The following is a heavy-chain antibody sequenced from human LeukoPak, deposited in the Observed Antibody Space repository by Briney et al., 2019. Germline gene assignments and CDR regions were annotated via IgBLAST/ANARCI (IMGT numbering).Heavy chain of an antibody. V-gene: IGHV3-9*01. Sequence: PGGSLRLSCAASGFTFDDYVMHWVRQAPGKGLEWVSGISWNSGSIGYADSVMGRFTISRDNAKNSLYLQMNSLRAEDTAVYYCARPLYSSSWYLGAWGQGTLVTVSS. D-gene: IGHD6-13*01. CDR1: GFTFDDYV. CDR3: ARPLYSSSWYLGA. J-gene: IGHJ4*02. CDR2: ISWNSGSI.